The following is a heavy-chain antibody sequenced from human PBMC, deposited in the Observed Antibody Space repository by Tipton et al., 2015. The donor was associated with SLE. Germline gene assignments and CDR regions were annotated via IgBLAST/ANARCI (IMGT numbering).Heavy chain of an antibody. V-gene: IGHV4-4*08. CDR3: AREEYYGSGSYPAFGY. CDR1: GDSISGHY. CDR2: IYSIEST. Sequence: TLSLTCTVSGDSISGHYWSWIRQPPGKGLEWIAFIYSIESTTSTPSLKSRVTQSVDTSKNQFSLKLSSVTAADTAVYYCAREEYYGSGSYPAFGYWGQGTLVTVSS. D-gene: IGHD3-10*01. J-gene: IGHJ4*02.